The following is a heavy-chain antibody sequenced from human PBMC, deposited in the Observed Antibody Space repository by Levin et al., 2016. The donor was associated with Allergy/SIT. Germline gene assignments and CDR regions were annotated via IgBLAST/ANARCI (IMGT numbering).Heavy chain of an antibody. Sequence: ASVKVSCKASGYTFTGYYMHWVRQAPGQGLEWMGWINPNSGGTNYAQKFQGWVTMTRDTSISTAYMELSRLRSDDTAVYYCARDQTSSGDYSVGNWFDPWGQGTLGHRLL. CDR1: GYTFTGYY. D-gene: IGHD4-11*01. CDR2: INPNSGGT. J-gene: IGHJ5*02. V-gene: IGHV1-2*04. CDR3: ARDQTSSGDYSVGNWFDP.